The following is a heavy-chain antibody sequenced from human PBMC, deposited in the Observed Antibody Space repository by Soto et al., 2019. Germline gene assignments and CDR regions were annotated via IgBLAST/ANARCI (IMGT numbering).Heavy chain of an antibody. CDR2: ISYDGSNK. Sequence: QVPLVESGGGVVQPGRSLRLSCAASGFTFSSYAMHWVRQAPGKGLEWVAVISYDGSNKYYADSVKGRFTISRDNSKNTLYLQMNSLRAEDTAVYYCARDKRDLRFLEWSYYFAFWGHVTLVTVAS. CDR3: ARDKRDLRFLEWSYYFAF. V-gene: IGHV3-30-3*01. D-gene: IGHD3-3*01. J-gene: IGHJ4*01. CDR1: GFTFSSYA.